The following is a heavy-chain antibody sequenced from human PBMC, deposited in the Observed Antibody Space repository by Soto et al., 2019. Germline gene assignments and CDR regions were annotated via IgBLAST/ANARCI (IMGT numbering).Heavy chain of an antibody. V-gene: IGHV4-30-2*01. Sequence: KTSETLSLTCAVSGGSISSGGYSWSWIRQPPGKGLEWIGYIYHSGSTYYNPSLKSRVTISVDRSKTQFSLKLSSVTAADTAVYYCARDVGVWTSYGMDVWGQGTTVTVSS. CDR1: GGSISSGGYS. J-gene: IGHJ6*02. CDR2: IYHSGST. CDR3: ARDVGVWTSYGMDV. D-gene: IGHD1-26*01.